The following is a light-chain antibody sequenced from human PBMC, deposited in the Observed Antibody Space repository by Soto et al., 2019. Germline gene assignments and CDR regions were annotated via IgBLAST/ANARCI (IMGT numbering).Light chain of an antibody. V-gene: IGKV3-20*01. CDR2: GAS. J-gene: IGKJ2*01. Sequence: EIGMTKYTATLSVSPGERATLSCRASQGVSSYLAWYQQKPGQAPRLLIYGASSGATGIPDRFSGSGSGTDFTLTISRLEPEDFAIYYCQQYGGVPYTFGQGTKVDIK. CDR3: QQYGGVPYT. CDR1: QGVSSY.